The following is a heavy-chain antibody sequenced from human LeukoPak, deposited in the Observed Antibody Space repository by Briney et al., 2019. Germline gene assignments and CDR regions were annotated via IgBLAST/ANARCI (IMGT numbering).Heavy chain of an antibody. CDR3: ARPEKPYSSSARYFDY. D-gene: IGHD6-6*01. CDR1: GGTFSSYA. J-gene: IGHJ4*02. Sequence: AASVTVSCKASGGTFSSYAISWVRQAPGQGLEWMGGIIPIFGTANYAQKFQGRVTITADESTSTAYMELSSLRSEDTAVYYCARPEKPYSSSARYFDYWGQGTLVTVSS. V-gene: IGHV1-69*13. CDR2: IIPIFGTA.